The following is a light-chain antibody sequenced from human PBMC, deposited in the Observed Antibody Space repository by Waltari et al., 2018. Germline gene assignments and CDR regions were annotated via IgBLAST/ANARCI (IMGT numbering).Light chain of an antibody. CDR3: QQSYS. CDR1: QSSSDY. CDR2: AAS. J-gene: IGKJ5*01. Sequence: DIQMTQSPSSLSPSVGDRVTITCRASQSSSDYLNWYQQKPGKAPKLLIYAASTLQSGVPSRFSGSGSGTDFALTISSLQPEDFATYYCQQSYSFGQGTRLEIK. V-gene: IGKV1-39*01.